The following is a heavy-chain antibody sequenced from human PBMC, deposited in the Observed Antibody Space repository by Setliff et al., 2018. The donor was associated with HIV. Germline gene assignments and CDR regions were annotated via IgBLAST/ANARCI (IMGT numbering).Heavy chain of an antibody. J-gene: IGHJ6*01. D-gene: IGHD5-12*01. CDR3: AKDSGDGYNSNGMDV. V-gene: IGHV3-43D*03. Sequence: PGESLKISCAASGFTFDDYAMHWVRQAPGKGLEWVSLISWDGGSTYYADSVKGRFTISRDNSKNSLYLQMNSLRAEDTALYYCAKDSGDGYNSNGMDVWGQGTTVTVSS. CDR1: GFTFDDYA. CDR2: ISWDGGST.